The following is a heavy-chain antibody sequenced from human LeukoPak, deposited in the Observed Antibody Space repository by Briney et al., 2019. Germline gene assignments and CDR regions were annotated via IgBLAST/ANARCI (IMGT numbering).Heavy chain of an antibody. CDR1: GGSFSGYY. CDR3: AKGRRIVSDNWFDP. D-gene: IGHD2-15*01. V-gene: IGHV4-34*01. Sequence: SETLSLTCAVYGGSFSGYYWSWIRQPPGKGLEWIGEINHSGSTNYNPSLKSRVTISVDTSKNQFSLKLSSVTAADTAVYYCAKGRRIVSDNWFDPWGQGTLVTVSS. CDR2: INHSGST. J-gene: IGHJ5*02.